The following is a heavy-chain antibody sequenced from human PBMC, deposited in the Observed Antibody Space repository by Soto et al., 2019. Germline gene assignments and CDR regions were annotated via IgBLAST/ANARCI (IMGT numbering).Heavy chain of an antibody. Sequence: SGPTLVNPTETLTLTCSFSGFSLSAPGVGVGWVRQPRGQSLEFLALIYWDDDQKFRPSLRNRLTISKDTSKNEVVLTMTNMDSVDSGTYYCVHTPNYRLGGLHYWDRGTLVTVSS. V-gene: IGHV2-5*02. J-gene: IGHJ4*02. CDR3: VHTPNYRLGGLHY. CDR2: IYWDDDQ. CDR1: GFSLSAPGVG. D-gene: IGHD2-15*01.